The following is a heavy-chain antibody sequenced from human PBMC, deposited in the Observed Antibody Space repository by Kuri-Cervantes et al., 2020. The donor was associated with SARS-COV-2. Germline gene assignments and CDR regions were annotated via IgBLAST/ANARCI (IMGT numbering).Heavy chain of an antibody. CDR1: GYTFTGYY. D-gene: IGHD3-3*01. J-gene: IGHJ4*02. V-gene: IGHV1-2*02. Sequence: ASLKVSCKASGYTFTGYYMHWVRQAPGQGLEWMGWINPNSCGTNYAQKVQGRVTMTRDTSISTAYMELSRLRSDDTAVYYCARADWVTIRFSRGPHFDYWGQGTLVTVSS. CDR3: ARADWVTIRFSRGPHFDY. CDR2: INPNSCGT.